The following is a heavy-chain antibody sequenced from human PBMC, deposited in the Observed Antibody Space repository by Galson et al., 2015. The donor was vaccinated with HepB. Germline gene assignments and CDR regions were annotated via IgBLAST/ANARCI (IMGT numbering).Heavy chain of an antibody. V-gene: IGHV1-2*02. J-gene: IGHJ4*02. CDR2: INPNSGRA. CDR1: GYTFTNHF. CDR3: ARDLLGDYFDY. Sequence: SVKVSCKASGYTFTNHFIHWVRQAPGQGLEWMGWINPNSGRAMFSQRFQARVTLTRDTSISTAYMELTSLTSDDTALYFCARDLLGDYFDYWGQGTVVTVSS.